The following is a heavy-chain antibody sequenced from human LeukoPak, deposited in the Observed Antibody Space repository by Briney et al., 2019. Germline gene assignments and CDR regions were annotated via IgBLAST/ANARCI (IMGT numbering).Heavy chain of an antibody. J-gene: IGHJ4*02. Sequence: QPGRSLRLSCAASGFAFRSYGIHWVRQAPGKGLEWVALISYDGSDKFYADSVKGRFTIYRDNSKNTLYLQMNSLRAEDTAVYYCARVVSSVWLYDFWSGLPDYWGQGTLVTVSS. CDR3: ARVVSSVWLYDFWSGLPDY. D-gene: IGHD3-3*01. CDR2: ISYDGSDK. CDR1: GFAFRSYG. V-gene: IGHV3-30*03.